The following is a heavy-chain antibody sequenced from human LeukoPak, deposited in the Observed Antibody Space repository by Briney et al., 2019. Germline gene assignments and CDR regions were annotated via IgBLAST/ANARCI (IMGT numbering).Heavy chain of an antibody. Sequence: GGSLSLSCAASGFTFSSPYMSWFRQAPGKGLEWGSAINGGGGSTYYTDSVKGRFTISRDNSKNTLYLQMNSLRAEDTAVYYCVKDEPGRSWYNWGQGTLVTVSS. V-gene: IGHV3-23*01. D-gene: IGHD6-13*01. J-gene: IGHJ4*02. CDR1: GFTFSSPY. CDR3: VKDEPGRSWYN. CDR2: INGGGGST.